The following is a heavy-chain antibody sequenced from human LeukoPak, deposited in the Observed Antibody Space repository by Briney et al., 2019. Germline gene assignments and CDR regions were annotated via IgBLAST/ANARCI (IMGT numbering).Heavy chain of an antibody. Sequence: SETLSLTCTVSGGSISSYYWSWIRQPAGKGLEWIGRIYTSGSTNYNPSLKSRVTMSVDTSKNQFSLKLSSVTPEDTAVYYCARGRLRIAVAADPYYFDYWGQGTLVTVSS. CDR1: GGSISSYY. D-gene: IGHD6-19*01. J-gene: IGHJ4*02. CDR3: ARGRLRIAVAADPYYFDY. V-gene: IGHV4-4*07. CDR2: IYTSGST.